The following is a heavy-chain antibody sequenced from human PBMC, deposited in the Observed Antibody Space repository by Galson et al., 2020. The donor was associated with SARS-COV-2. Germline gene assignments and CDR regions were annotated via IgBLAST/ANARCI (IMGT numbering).Heavy chain of an antibody. CDR3: ARGGLATSMDV. V-gene: IGHV4-4*07. CDR1: GCSISSYY. J-gene: IGHJ6*02. CDR2: IYSSGST. D-gene: IGHD6-13*01. Sequence: ASETLSLTCTAPGCSISSYYWNWIRQPAGKGLEWIGRIYSSGSTNYNPSPKSRVTMSVDTSTNQISLRVRSVTAADTAVYYCARGGLATSMDVWGQGTTVTVSS.